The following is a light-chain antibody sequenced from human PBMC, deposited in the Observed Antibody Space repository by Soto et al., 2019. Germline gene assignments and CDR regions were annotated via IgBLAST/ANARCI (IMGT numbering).Light chain of an antibody. Sequence: DSQMTQSPSSLSASGGGRVTMSCRASQSSSSYLNWYQQKPGKAPKLLIYAASSLQSGVPSRFSGSGSGTDFTLTISSLQPEDFATYYCQQSYSTPSITFGQGTRLEIK. CDR3: QQSYSTPSIT. CDR1: QSSSSY. J-gene: IGKJ5*01. V-gene: IGKV1-39*01. CDR2: AAS.